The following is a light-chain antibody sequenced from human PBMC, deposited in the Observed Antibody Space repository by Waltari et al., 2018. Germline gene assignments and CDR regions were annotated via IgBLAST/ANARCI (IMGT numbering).Light chain of an antibody. CDR3: QQYGSSPRT. V-gene: IGKV3-20*01. J-gene: IGKJ1*01. CDR1: QSVSSSY. Sequence: EIVLTQSPGTLSLSPGERATLSCRASQSVSSSYLAWYQQKPGQAPRLLIDGASSRATGIPDRFSSSGSGTDFTLTISRLEPEDFAVYYCQQYGSSPRTFGQGTKVEIK. CDR2: GAS.